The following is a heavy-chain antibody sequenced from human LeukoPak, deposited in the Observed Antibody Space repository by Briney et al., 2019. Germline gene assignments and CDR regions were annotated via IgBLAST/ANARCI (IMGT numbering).Heavy chain of an antibody. CDR1: GFTFSNYY. CDR2: ISTSGSTI. Sequence: GGSLRLSCAASGFTFSNYYMSWIRQAPGKGLEWVSYISTSGSTIYYADSVKGRFTISRDNAKNSLYLQMNSLRAEDTAVYYCAKLRYYDILTGYSAYYMDVWGKGTAVTISS. J-gene: IGHJ6*03. V-gene: IGHV3-11*04. D-gene: IGHD3-9*01. CDR3: AKLRYYDILTGYSAYYMDV.